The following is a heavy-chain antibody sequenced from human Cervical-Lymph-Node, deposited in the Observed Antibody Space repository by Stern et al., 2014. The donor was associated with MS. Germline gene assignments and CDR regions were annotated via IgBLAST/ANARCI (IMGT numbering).Heavy chain of an antibody. J-gene: IGHJ3*02. V-gene: IGHV1-69*06. Sequence: VQLVESGAEVKQPGSSVKVSCKASGGTFSSYAISWVRQAPGQGLEWMGGIIPIFGTASYAQKFQGRVTITADKSTSTAYMELSSLRSEDTAVYYCARALNEGDAFDIWGQGTMVTVSS. CDR3: ARALNEGDAFDI. CDR1: GGTFSSYA. CDR2: IIPIFGTA. D-gene: IGHD1-1*01.